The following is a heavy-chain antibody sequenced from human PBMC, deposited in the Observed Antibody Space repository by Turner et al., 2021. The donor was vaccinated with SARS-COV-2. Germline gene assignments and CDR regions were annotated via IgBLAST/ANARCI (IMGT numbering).Heavy chain of an antibody. CDR3: ARHPRLYSGSYSGAFDI. D-gene: IGHD1-26*01. J-gene: IGHJ3*02. V-gene: IGHV4-39*01. CDR2: IYYSGST. Sequence: QLQQEESRPGLVKPSDTLSLNSTVAGGSISSNNYYWGWIRQPPGKGLEWIGIIYYSGSTYYNPSLKSRVTISVDTSKNQFSLKLSSVTAADAAVYYCARHPRLYSGSYSGAFDIWGQGTMVTVSS. CDR1: GGSISSNNYY.